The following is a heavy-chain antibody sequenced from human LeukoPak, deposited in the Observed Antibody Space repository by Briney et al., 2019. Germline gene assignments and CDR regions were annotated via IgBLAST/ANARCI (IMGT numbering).Heavy chain of an antibody. J-gene: IGHJ4*02. D-gene: IGHD2-21*01. V-gene: IGHV4-39*07. CDR3: ARSLCGDCRGGYYFDY. Sequence: TSETLSLTCAVSGGSISSNSYYWGWIRQPPGKGLEWIGSIYYSGSTNYNPSLKSRVTISVDTSKNQFSLKLSSVTAADTAVYYCARSLCGDCRGGYYFDYWGQGTLVTVSS. CDR1: GGSISSNSYY. CDR2: IYYSGST.